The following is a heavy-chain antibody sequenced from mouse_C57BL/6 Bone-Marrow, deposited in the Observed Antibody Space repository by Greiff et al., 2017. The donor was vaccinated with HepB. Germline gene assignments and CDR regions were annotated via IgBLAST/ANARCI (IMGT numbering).Heavy chain of an antibody. J-gene: IGHJ3*01. V-gene: IGHV5-4*03. CDR2: ISDGGSYT. D-gene: IGHD2-2*01. CDR1: GFTFSSYA. Sequence: EVQRVESGGGLVKPGGSLKLSCAASGFTFSSYAMSWVRQTPEKRLEWVATISDGGSYTYYPDNVKGRFTISRDNAKNNLYLQMSHLKSEDTAMYYCARRDGYDWFAYWGQGTLVTVSA. CDR3: ARRDGYDWFAY.